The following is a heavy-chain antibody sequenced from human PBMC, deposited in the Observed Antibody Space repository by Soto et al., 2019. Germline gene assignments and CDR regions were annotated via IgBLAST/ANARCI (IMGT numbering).Heavy chain of an antibody. Sequence: QVQLVESGGGVVQPGRSLRLSCAASGFTFSSYAMHWVRQAPGKGLEWVAVISYDGSNKYYADSVKGRFTISRDNSKNSLYLQMNSLRGEDTAVYYCARGQGYCSGGICYPNPVYFDLWGRGTLVTVSS. CDR2: ISYDGSNK. CDR1: GFTFSSYA. V-gene: IGHV3-30-3*01. D-gene: IGHD2-15*01. CDR3: ARGQGYCSGGICYPNPVYFDL. J-gene: IGHJ2*01.